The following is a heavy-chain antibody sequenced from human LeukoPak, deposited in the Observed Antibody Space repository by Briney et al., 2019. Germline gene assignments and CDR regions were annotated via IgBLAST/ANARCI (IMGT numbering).Heavy chain of an antibody. CDR1: GFTFSSYR. CDR2: IKADGSER. CDR3: ARDSDVATYDY. V-gene: IGHV3-7*01. Sequence: GGSLRLSCAASGFTFSSYRISWVRQAPGKGLEWVANIKADGSERYYVESVKGRFTISRDNTKNSVYLQMNSLRADDTAVYYCARDSDVATYDYWGQGTLVTVSS. D-gene: IGHD5-12*01. J-gene: IGHJ4*02.